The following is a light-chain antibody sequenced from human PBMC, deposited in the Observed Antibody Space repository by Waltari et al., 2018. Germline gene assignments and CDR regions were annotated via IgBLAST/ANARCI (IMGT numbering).Light chain of an antibody. CDR1: HSLYKTFNNNNY. CDR2: WAS. V-gene: IGKV4-1*01. CDR3: QQSFSPPYT. J-gene: IGKJ2*01. Sequence: DIVMTQSPDSLAVSLGARATIHCRSRHSLYKTFNNNNYLTWYQQKPGQPPKLPIYWASTRESGVPDRFTVSGSGTDFTLTISSLQAEDVAVYYCQQSFSPPYTFGQGTKLEMK.